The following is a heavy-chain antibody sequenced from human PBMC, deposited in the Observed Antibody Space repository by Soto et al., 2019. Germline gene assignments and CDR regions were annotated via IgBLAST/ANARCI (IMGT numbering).Heavy chain of an antibody. CDR1: GGSISSSSYY. J-gene: IGHJ6*03. Sequence: QLQLQESGPGLVKPSETLSLTCTVSGGSISSSSYYWGWIRQPPGKGLEWIGSIYYSGSTYYNPSLKSRVTISVDTSKNQFSLKLSSVTAADTAVYYCVALSYYYYYMDVWGKGTTVTVSS. V-gene: IGHV4-39*01. CDR2: IYYSGST. CDR3: VALSYYYYYMDV.